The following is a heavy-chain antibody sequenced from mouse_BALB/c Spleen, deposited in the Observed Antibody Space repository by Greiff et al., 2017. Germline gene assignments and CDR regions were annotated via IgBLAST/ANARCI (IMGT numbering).Heavy chain of an antibody. J-gene: IGHJ4*01. CDR2: IYPYNGGT. Sequence: EVQRVESGPELVKPGASVKISCKASGYTFTDYNMHWVKQSHGKSLEWIGYIYPYNGGTGYNQKFKSKATLTVDNSSSTAYMELRSLTSEDSAVYYCVPLLYAMDYWGQGTSVTVSS. CDR3: VPLLYAMDY. V-gene: IGHV1S29*02. CDR1: GYTFTDYN.